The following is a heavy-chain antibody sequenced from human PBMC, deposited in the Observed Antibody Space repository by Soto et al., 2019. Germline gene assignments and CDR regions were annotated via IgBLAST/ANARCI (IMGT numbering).Heavy chain of an antibody. CDR1: GGTFSSYA. CDR3: ARVKLDCSGGSCYSRYWYFDL. V-gene: IGHV1-69*01. Sequence: QVPLVQSGAEVKKPGSSVKVSCKASGGTFSSYAISWVRQAPGQGLEWMGGIIPIFGTANYAQKFQGRVTITADESTSTAYMELSSLRSEDTAVYYCARVKLDCSGGSCYSRYWYFDLWGRGTLVTVSS. CDR2: IIPIFGTA. J-gene: IGHJ2*01. D-gene: IGHD2-15*01.